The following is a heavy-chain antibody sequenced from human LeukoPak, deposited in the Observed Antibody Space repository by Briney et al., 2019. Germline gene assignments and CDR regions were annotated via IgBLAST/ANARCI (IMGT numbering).Heavy chain of an antibody. CDR3: ARGMQQLYHFDS. Sequence: PSETLSLTCTVPGGSISSYYWSWVRQPPGKGLEWSGYIYYSGSTNYNPSLKSRVTISVDTPKNQFSLKLSSVTAADTAVYYCARGMQQLYHFDSWGRGTLVTVSS. CDR1: GGSISSYY. CDR2: IYYSGST. V-gene: IGHV4-59*01. D-gene: IGHD6-13*01. J-gene: IGHJ4*02.